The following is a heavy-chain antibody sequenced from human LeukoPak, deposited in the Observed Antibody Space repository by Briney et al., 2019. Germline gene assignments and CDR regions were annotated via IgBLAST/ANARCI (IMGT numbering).Heavy chain of an antibody. J-gene: IGHJ4*02. CDR2: INHSGST. CDR3: ARHRSGWLQSSFDY. V-gene: IGHV4-34*01. CDR1: GGSFSGYY. D-gene: IGHD5-24*01. Sequence: SETLSLTCAVYGGSFSGYYWSWICQPPGKGLEWIGEINHSGSTNYNPALKSRVTISVDTSKNQFSLKLSSVTAADTAVYYCARHRSGWLQSSFDYWGQGTLVTVSS.